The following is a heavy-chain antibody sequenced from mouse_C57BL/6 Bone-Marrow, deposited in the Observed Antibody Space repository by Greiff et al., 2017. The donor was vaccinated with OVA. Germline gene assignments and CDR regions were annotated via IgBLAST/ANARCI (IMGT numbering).Heavy chain of an antibody. CDR1: GYTFTGYW. D-gene: IGHD1-1*01. CDR3: ARRNPCYYGKPGFAY. V-gene: IGHV1-9*01. CDR2: ILPGSGST. J-gene: IGHJ3*01. Sequence: VKLMESGAELMKPGASVKLSCKATGYTFTGYWIEWVKQRPGHGLEWIGEILPGSGSTNYNEKFKGKATFTADTSSNTASMQLSSLTTEDSAINCCARRNPCYYGKPGFAYWGQGTGITVSA.